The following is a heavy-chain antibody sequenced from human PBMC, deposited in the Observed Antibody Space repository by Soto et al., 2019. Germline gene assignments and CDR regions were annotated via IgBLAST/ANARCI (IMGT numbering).Heavy chain of an antibody. J-gene: IGHJ3*02. CDR3: ARPILSLAAHHAFDI. D-gene: IGHD6-6*01. CDR1: GYSFTSYW. Sequence: EVQLVQSGAEVKKPGESLRISCKGSGYSFTSYWISWVRQMPGKGLEWMGRIDPSDSYTNYSPSFQGHVTISADKSISTAYLQWSSLKASDTAMYYCARPILSLAAHHAFDIWGQGTMVTVSS. CDR2: IDPSDSYT. V-gene: IGHV5-10-1*03.